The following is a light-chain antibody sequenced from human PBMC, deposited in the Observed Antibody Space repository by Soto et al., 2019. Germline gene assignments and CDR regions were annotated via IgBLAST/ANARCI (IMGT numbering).Light chain of an antibody. Sequence: EIVLTQSPETLSLAPGQIATLSCRASQSVRSDYFAWYQQKPGQAPRVIIFGVSTRATGVPDRFSGSGSGTDFTLTISRLEPEDFALYYCHQYGNSPLTFGGGTKVDIK. CDR1: QSVRSDY. V-gene: IGKV3-20*01. CDR2: GVS. CDR3: HQYGNSPLT. J-gene: IGKJ4*01.